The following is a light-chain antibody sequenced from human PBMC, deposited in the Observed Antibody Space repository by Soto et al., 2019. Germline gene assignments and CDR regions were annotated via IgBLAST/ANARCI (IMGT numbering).Light chain of an antibody. J-gene: IGKJ4*01. V-gene: IGKV3-11*01. CDR1: QSISTY. Sequence: EIVLTQSPATLSLSPGERATLSCRASQSISTYLAWYQQEPGQAPRLLIYNASNRAPGIPARFSGSGSGTDFTLTISSLEPEDFAVYYCRQRSKWPPPFGGGTKLEIK. CDR2: NAS. CDR3: RQRSKWPPP.